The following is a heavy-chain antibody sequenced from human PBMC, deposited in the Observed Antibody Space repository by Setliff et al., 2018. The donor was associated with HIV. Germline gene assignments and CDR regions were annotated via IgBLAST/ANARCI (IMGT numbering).Heavy chain of an antibody. V-gene: IGHV5-51*01. Sequence: PGESLKISCQTSGYSFTTYWIGWVRQMPGKGLEWMAILYPGDSDIRYSPSFQSQVTVSADKSIGTAYLQWNSLKASDTALYFCARAPNSPYYSNFWYADYWGQGTLVTSPQ. CDR3: ARAPNSPYYSNFWYADY. D-gene: IGHD3-22*01. J-gene: IGHJ4*02. CDR1: GYSFTTYW. CDR2: LYPGDSDI.